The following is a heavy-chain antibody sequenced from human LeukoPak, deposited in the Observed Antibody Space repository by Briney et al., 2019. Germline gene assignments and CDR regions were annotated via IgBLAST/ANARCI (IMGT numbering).Heavy chain of an antibody. CDR2: IIPIFGTA. Sequence: APVKVSCKASGGTFSSYAISWVRQAPGQGLEWMGGIIPIFGTANYAQKFQGRVTITTDESTSTAYMELSSLRSEDTAVYYCAREYNWNPYYFDYWGQGTLVTVSS. D-gene: IGHD1-20*01. V-gene: IGHV1-69*05. CDR1: GGTFSSYA. CDR3: AREYNWNPYYFDY. J-gene: IGHJ4*02.